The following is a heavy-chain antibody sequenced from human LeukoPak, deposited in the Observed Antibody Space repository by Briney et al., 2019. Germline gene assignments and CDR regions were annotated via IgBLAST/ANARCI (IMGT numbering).Heavy chain of an antibody. CDR1: GFTFGDYA. D-gene: IGHD3-3*01. Sequence: GGSLRLSCTACGFTFGDYAMSWVRQAPGKGVEGVGFIRRKAYGGTTEYAASVKGRFTISRDDSKSIAYLQMNSLKTEDTAVYYCSNGYDFWSGYYPFDYWCRGTLVTVSS. CDR3: SNGYDFWSGYYPFDY. CDR2: IRRKAYGGTT. J-gene: IGHJ4*02. V-gene: IGHV3-49*04.